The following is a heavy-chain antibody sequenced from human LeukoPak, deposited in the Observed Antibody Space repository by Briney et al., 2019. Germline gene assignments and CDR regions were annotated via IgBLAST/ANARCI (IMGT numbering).Heavy chain of an antibody. Sequence: ASVKVSCKASGGTFSSYAISWVRQAPGQGLEWMGGIIPIFGTANYAQKFQGRVTITADESTSTAYMELSSLSSEDTAVYYCARSLEYYDFWSGHPRAEYFQHWGQGTLVTVPS. J-gene: IGHJ1*01. CDR1: GGTFSSYA. CDR2: IIPIFGTA. V-gene: IGHV1-69*13. D-gene: IGHD3-3*01. CDR3: ARSLEYYDFWSGHPRAEYFQH.